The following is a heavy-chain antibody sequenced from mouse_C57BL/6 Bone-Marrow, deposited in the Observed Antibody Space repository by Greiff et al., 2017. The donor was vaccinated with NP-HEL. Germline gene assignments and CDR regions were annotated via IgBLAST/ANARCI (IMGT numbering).Heavy chain of an antibody. D-gene: IGHD1-1*01. CDR3: TPLYYGSSTGAY. J-gene: IGHJ3*01. Sequence: EVQLQQSGAELVRPGASVKLSCTASGFNIKDDYMHWVKQRPEQGLEWIGWIDPENGDTEFASKFQGKATITADTSSNTAYLQLSSLTSEDTAVYYCTPLYYGSSTGAYWGQGTLVTVSA. CDR1: GFNIKDDY. CDR2: IDPENGDT. V-gene: IGHV14-4*01.